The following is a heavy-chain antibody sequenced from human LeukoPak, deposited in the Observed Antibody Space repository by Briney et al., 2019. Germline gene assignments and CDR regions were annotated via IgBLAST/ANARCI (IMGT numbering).Heavy chain of an antibody. CDR1: GGSISSYY. V-gene: IGHV4-59*12. J-gene: IGHJ5*02. Sequence: SETLSLTCTVSGGSISSYYWSWIRQPPGKGLEWIGYIYYSGSTNYNPSLKSRVTISVDTSKNQFSLKLSSVTAADTAVYYCARDDGYSSSWYWFDPWGQGTLVTVSS. CDR2: IYYSGST. D-gene: IGHD6-13*01. CDR3: ARDDGYSSSWYWFDP.